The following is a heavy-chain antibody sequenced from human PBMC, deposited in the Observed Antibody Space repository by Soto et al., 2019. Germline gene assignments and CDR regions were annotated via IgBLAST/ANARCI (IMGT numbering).Heavy chain of an antibody. Sequence: GESLKISCMGSGYSFNSYWIGWVRQMPGKGLEWMGIIYPGESDTRYSPSFQGQVTISADKSISTAYLQWSSLKASDTAMYYCARQPADYYDSSGYYFLSFGAFDIWGQGTMVTVSS. CDR3: ARQPADYYDSSGYYFLSFGAFDI. CDR2: IYPGESDT. CDR1: GYSFNSYW. J-gene: IGHJ3*02. V-gene: IGHV5-51*01. D-gene: IGHD3-22*01.